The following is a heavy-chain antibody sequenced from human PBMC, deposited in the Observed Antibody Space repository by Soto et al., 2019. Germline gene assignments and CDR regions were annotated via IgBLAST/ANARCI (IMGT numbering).Heavy chain of an antibody. Sequence: ASVKVSCKASGYTFTGYYMHWVRQAPGQGLEWMGIINPSGGSTSYAQKFQGRVTMTRDTSTSTVYMELSSLRSEDTAVYYCARMERGYSYGYRYYYYGMDVWGQGTTVTVSS. D-gene: IGHD5-18*01. J-gene: IGHJ6*02. CDR2: INPSGGST. CDR1: GYTFTGYY. CDR3: ARMERGYSYGYRYYYYGMDV. V-gene: IGHV1-46*01.